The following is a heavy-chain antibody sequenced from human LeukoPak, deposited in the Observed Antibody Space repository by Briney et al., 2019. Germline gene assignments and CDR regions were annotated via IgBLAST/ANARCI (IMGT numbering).Heavy chain of an antibody. V-gene: IGHV1-46*01. CDR3: ARANRKWLAPGGWFDP. CDR1: GYTFTSYY. J-gene: IGHJ5*02. Sequence: ASVKVSCKASGYTFTSYYMHWVRHAPGQGLEWKGIINPSGGSTSYAQKFQGRVTMTRDTSTSTVYMELSSLRSEDTAVYYCARANRKWLAPGGWFDPWGQGTLVTVSS. D-gene: IGHD6-19*01. CDR2: INPSGGST.